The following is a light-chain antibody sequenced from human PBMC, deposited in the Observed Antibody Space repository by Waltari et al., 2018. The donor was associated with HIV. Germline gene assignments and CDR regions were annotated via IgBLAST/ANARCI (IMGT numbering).Light chain of an antibody. J-gene: IGKJ5*01. V-gene: IGKV1-39*01. CDR3: LQAYGMPLT. CDR2: GAS. Sequence: DIQMTQSPSSLSASVVATVTIPCRASQSVRSYLNWYQHKSGRAPQLLVSGASTLQRGVSSRFRGRGSGTDFALTITNLQPDDFATYYCLQAYGMPLTFGQGTRLEI. CDR1: QSVRSY.